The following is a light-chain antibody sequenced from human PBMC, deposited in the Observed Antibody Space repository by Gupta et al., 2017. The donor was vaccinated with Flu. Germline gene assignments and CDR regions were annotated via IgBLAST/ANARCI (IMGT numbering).Light chain of an antibody. V-gene: IGKV4-1*01. J-gene: IGKJ4*01. CDR3: QQYYGSPIT. Sequence: SLGERATINCKSSQSVLSSSDNKNYLAWFQQKAGQPPTLLITWASTRESGVPDRFSGSGSGTDFTLTISSLQSEDVAVYYCQQYYGSPITFGGGTKVQIK. CDR2: WAS. CDR1: QSVLSSSDNKNY.